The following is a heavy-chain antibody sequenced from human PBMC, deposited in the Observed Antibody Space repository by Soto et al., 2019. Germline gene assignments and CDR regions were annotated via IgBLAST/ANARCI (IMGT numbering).Heavy chain of an antibody. D-gene: IGHD4-17*01. CDR2: IYYSGTT. V-gene: IGHV4-28*01. Sequence: QVQLQESGPGLVKPSDTLSLTCDVSGYSISSRNWWGWTRQPPGKGLEWIGNIYYSGTTYFNPSLKSRVTMSVDTSKNQFSLKLSSVTAVDTAVYYCARNRGETFYPTRALDYWGQGTLVTVSS. CDR1: GYSISSRNW. CDR3: ARNRGETFYPTRALDY. J-gene: IGHJ4*02.